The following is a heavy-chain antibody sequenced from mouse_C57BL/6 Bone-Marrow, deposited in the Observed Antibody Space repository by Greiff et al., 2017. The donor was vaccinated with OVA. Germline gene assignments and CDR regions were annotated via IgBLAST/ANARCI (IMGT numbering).Heavy chain of an antibody. V-gene: IGHV5-6*01. CDR1: GFTFSSYG. J-gene: IGHJ2*01. Sequence: EVQGVESGGDLVKPGGSLKLSCAASGFTFSSYGMSWVRQTPDKRLEWVATISSGGSYTYYPDSVKGRCTISRDNAKNTLYLQMTSLKSEDTAMYYCARHYYGYYYFDYWGQGTTLTVSS. CDR3: ARHYYGYYYFDY. D-gene: IGHD2-2*01. CDR2: ISSGGSYT.